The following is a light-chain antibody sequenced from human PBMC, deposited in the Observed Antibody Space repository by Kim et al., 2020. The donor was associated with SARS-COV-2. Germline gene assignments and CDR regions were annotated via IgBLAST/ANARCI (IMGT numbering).Light chain of an antibody. CDR2: QDS. CDR3: QAWESSTKV. Sequence: VAPGKTVSITCSGDKLGDKYACWYQQKPGQAPVLVIYQDSKGPSGIPERFSGSNSGNTATLTISGTQAMDEADYYLQAWESSTKVFGGGTQLTVL. V-gene: IGLV3-1*01. J-gene: IGLJ2*01. CDR1: KLGDKY.